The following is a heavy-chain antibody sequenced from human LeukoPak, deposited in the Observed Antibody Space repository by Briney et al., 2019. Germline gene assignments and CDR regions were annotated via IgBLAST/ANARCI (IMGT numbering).Heavy chain of an antibody. D-gene: IGHD3-3*01. CDR1: GGTFSSYA. Sequence: ASVKVSCKASGGTFSSYAISWVRQAPGQGLEWMGGIIPIFGTANYAQKFQGRVTITADESTSTAYMELSSLRSEDTAVHYCARAPITIFGVAGKGYFDYWGQGTLVTVSS. J-gene: IGHJ4*02. V-gene: IGHV1-69*13. CDR2: IIPIFGTA. CDR3: ARAPITIFGVAGKGYFDY.